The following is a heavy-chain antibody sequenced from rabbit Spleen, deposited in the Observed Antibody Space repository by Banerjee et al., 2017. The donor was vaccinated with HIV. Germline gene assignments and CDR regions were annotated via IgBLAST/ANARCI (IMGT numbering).Heavy chain of an antibody. J-gene: IGHJ4*01. V-gene: IGHV1S45*01. CDR3: ARGDNRHNAGGSL. CDR2: INAITGKA. D-gene: IGHD4-2*01. CDR1: GFDFSDYG. Sequence: QLVESGGGLVQPGGSLKLSCKASGFDFSDYGVTWVRQAPGKGLEWIACINAITGKAVYASWAKGRFTISKASSTTVTLQMTSLTAADTATYFCARGDNRHNAGGSLWGPGTLVTVS.